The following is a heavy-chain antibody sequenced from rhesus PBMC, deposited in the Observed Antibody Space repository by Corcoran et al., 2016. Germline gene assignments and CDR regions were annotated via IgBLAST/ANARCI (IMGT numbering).Heavy chain of an antibody. CDR3: ATGRSWKLFDY. Sequence: VQLVQSGAEVKKPGASVKISCQASGYTFTDYYLPLVRQAPGKGLEWMGRVDPEDGEEIHEQKVQERVSITADTSTDTAYRERSSLRSEDTAVYYCATGRSWKLFDYWGQGVLVTVSS. V-gene: IGHV1-111*02. J-gene: IGHJ4*01. D-gene: IGHD6-25*01. CDR1: GYTFTDYY. CDR2: VDPEDGEE.